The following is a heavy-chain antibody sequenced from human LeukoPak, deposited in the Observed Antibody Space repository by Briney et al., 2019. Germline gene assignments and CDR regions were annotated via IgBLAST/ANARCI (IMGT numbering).Heavy chain of an antibody. Sequence: ASVKVACKASGYTFTGYYMHWVRQAPGQGLEWMGWINPNSGGTNYAQKFQGRVTMTTDTATSTAYMELRSLRSDDTAVYYCARDQGGGAFDIWGQGTMVTVSS. CDR2: INPNSGGT. J-gene: IGHJ3*02. CDR3: ARDQGGGAFDI. D-gene: IGHD2-15*01. V-gene: IGHV1-2*02. CDR1: GYTFTGYY.